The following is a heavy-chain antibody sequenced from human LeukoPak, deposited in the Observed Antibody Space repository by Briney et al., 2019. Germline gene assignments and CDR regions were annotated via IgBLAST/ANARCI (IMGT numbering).Heavy chain of an antibody. J-gene: IGHJ5*02. V-gene: IGHV4-34*01. CDR1: GGSFSGYY. D-gene: IGHD6-6*01. CDR2: INHSGST. CDR3: ARGSSSFWFDP. Sequence: SETLSLTCAVYGGSFSGYYWSWIRQPPGKGLEWIGEINHSGSTNYNPSLKSRVTISVDTSKNQFSLKLSSVTAADTAVYYCARGSSSFWFDPWGQGTLVTVSS.